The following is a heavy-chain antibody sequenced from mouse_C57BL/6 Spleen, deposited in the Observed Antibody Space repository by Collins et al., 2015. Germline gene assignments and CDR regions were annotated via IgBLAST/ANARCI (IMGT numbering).Heavy chain of an antibody. Sequence: VQLQQPGAELVKPGASVKLSCKASGYTFTSYWMHWVKQRPGQGLEWIGMIHPNSGSTNYNEKFKSKATLTVDKSSSTAYMQLSSLTSEDSAVYYCARSFITTVENAMDYWGQGTSVTVSS. CDR1: GYTFTSYW. V-gene: IGHV1-64*01. J-gene: IGHJ4*01. CDR3: ARSFITTVENAMDY. CDR2: IHPNSGST. D-gene: IGHD1-1*01.